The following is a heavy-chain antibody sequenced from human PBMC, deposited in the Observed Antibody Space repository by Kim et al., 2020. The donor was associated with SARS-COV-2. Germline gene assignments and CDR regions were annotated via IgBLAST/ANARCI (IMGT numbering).Heavy chain of an antibody. D-gene: IGHD6-19*01. Sequence: SETLSLTCTVSGGSISSYYWSWIRQPPGKGLEWIGYIYYSGSTNYNPSLKSRVTISVDTSKNQFSLKLSSVTAADTAVYYCARLYSSGWYGLGATGYYFDYWGQGTLVTVSS. CDR3: ARLYSSGWYGLGATGYYFDY. CDR2: IYYSGST. J-gene: IGHJ4*02. V-gene: IGHV4-59*01. CDR1: GGSISSYY.